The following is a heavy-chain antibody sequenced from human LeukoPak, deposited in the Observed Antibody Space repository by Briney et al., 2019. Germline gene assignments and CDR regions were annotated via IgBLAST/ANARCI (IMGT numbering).Heavy chain of an antibody. V-gene: IGHV3-33*01. D-gene: IGHD5-18*01. CDR3: ARDTAIIPENYGMDV. Sequence: PGRSLRLSCGASGFTFSSYGMHWVRQAPGKGLEWVAVIWYDGSNKYYADSVKGRFTISRDNSKNTLYLQMNSLRAEDTAVYYCARDTAIIPENYGMDVWGQGTTVTVSS. CDR2: IWYDGSNK. CDR1: GFTFSSYG. J-gene: IGHJ6*02.